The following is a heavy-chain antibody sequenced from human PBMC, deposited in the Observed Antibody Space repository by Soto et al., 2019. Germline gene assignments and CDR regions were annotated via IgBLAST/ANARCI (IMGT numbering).Heavy chain of an antibody. CDR2: INHSGST. CDR1: GGSFSGYY. CDR3: ARGGSSSSWYYYYGMDV. J-gene: IGHJ6*02. D-gene: IGHD6-13*01. Sequence: SGSLDLTCAVYGGSFSGYYWSWIRQPPGKGLEWIGEINHSGSTNYNPSLKSRVTISVDTSKNQFSLKLSSVTAADTAVYYCARGGSSSSWYYYYGMDVWGQGTTVTVSS. V-gene: IGHV4-34*01.